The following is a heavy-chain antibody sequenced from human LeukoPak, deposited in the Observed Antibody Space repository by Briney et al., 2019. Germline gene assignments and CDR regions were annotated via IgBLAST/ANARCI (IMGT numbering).Heavy chain of an antibody. V-gene: IGHV3-73*01. CDR1: GFIFSDST. CDR2: IGSKRNNYAT. Sequence: GGSLRLSCAPSGFIFSDSTLHWVRQASGKGPEWVCRIGSKRNNYATKYADSVRGRFTISRDDSKNTAYLQMNSLKIEDTAMYYCTRGRYGSGSFDYWGQGTLVTVSS. CDR3: TRGRYGSGSFDY. J-gene: IGHJ4*02. D-gene: IGHD3-10*01.